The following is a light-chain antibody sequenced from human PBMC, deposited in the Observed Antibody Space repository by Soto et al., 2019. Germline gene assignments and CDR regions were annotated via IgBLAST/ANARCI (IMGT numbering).Light chain of an antibody. V-gene: IGKV1-39*01. CDR3: QQSYCTPLT. CDR2: AAS. Sequence: DIPMTPSPSSLSASVGDRVTITCRASQRISRYLNWYQQNPGKAPKLLIYAASSLQSGVPSRFSGSGSGTDFTLTISSLQPEDVATYYCQQSYCTPLTFGGGTKVEIK. CDR1: QRISRY. J-gene: IGKJ4*01.